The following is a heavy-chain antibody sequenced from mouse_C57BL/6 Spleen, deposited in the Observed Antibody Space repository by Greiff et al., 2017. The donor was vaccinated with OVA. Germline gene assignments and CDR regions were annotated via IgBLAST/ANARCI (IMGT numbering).Heavy chain of an antibody. D-gene: IGHD2-4*01. CDR1: GFNITNTY. Sequence: VHVKQSVAELVRPGASVKLSCTASGFNITNTYMHWVKQRPEQGLEWIGRIDPANGNTKYAPKFQGKATITADTSSNTAYLQLSSLTSEDTAIYYCAREWDYAWYFDVWGTGTTVTVSS. CDR3: AREWDYAWYFDV. CDR2: IDPANGNT. V-gene: IGHV14-3*01. J-gene: IGHJ1*03.